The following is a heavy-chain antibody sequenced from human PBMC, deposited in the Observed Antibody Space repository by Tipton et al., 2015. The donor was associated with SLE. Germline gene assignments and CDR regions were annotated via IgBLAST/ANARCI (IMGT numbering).Heavy chain of an antibody. Sequence: SLRLSCAASGFTFNNYGMHWVRQAPGRGLQWVAFIRHDGSAKYYADSLQGRFSVSRDNSENTLYLQMNSLSAEDTAVYYCAKKMVRGLIMPSPFDYWGQGTLVTVSS. CDR2: IRHDGSAK. CDR3: AKKMVRGLIMPSPFDY. CDR1: GFTFNNYG. J-gene: IGHJ4*02. V-gene: IGHV3-30*02. D-gene: IGHD3-10*01.